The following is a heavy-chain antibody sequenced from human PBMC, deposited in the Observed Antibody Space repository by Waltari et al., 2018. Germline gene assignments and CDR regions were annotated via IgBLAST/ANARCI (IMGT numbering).Heavy chain of an antibody. J-gene: IGHJ6*03. Sequence: EVQLVQSGAEVKKPGESLKISCKGSGYSFTSYWIGWVRQMPGKGLEWMGIICPGDSDTRYSPSFQGQVTISADKSISTAYLQWSSLKASDTAMYYCARHRDCSGGSCYGGYYYYYMDVWGKGTTVTVSS. CDR2: ICPGDSDT. D-gene: IGHD2-15*01. CDR1: GYSFTSYW. V-gene: IGHV5-51*01. CDR3: ARHRDCSGGSCYGGYYYYYMDV.